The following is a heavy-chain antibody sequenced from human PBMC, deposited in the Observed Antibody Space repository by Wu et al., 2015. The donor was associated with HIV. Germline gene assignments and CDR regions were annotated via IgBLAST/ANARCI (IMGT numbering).Heavy chain of an antibody. J-gene: IGHJ4*02. D-gene: IGHD2-2*01. CDR1: GYTFTAYY. V-gene: IGHV1-2*02. CDR3: ARALDLRRNNKWYHPIDY. Sequence: QVQLLQSGAEVKKPGASVKVSCKASGYTFTAYYMQWVRQAPGQGLEWMGWLNPNYGTTNYAQKFQGRVTFTRDTSISTAYMELSRLRSEDTAVYYCARALDLRRNNKWYHPIDYWGQGTPVTVSS. CDR2: LNPNYGTT.